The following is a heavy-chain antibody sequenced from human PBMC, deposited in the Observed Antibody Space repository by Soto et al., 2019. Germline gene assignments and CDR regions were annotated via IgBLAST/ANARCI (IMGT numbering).Heavy chain of an antibody. J-gene: IGHJ4*02. D-gene: IGHD6-13*01. CDR3: ARERGIAPPLDY. Sequence: EVQLVESGGGLVKPGGSLRPSCAASGFTFSSYSMNWVRQAPGQGLEWVSSISSTSTYIYYADSVKGRFTISRDNAKNSLYLQMNSLRAEDTAVYYCARERGIAPPLDYWGQGTLVTVSS. V-gene: IGHV3-21*01. CDR1: GFTFSSYS. CDR2: ISSTSTYI.